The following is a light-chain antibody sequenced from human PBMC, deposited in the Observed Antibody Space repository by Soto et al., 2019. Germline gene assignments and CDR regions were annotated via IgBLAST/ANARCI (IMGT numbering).Light chain of an antibody. V-gene: IGKV3-15*01. CDR3: QQYYNWQPR. CDR1: QSVSSK. CDR2: SAS. J-gene: IGKJ1*01. Sequence: EILMTQSPATLSVSPGERVTLSCRASQSVSSKLAWYQQRPGQAPRLLIYSASTRATGVPSRFSGSGSGTEFIFTISSLQSEDNALYYCQQYYNWQPRFGQRTKVEIK.